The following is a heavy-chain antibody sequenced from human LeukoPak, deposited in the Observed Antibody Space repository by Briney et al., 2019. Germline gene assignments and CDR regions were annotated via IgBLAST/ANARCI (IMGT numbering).Heavy chain of an antibody. CDR1: GFNFRDYG. D-gene: IGHD3-16*01. V-gene: IGHV3-30*18. CDR3: AKERQRGISYGGRPCEY. CDR2: MSYDESFD. J-gene: IGHJ4*02. Sequence: PGGSLRLSCAASGFNFRDYGIHWVRQAPGKGLEWVAAMSYDESFDYYGESEKGRFIISRDNSMNTLYLQMNSLRAADTAVYFCAKERQRGISYGGRPCEYWGQGILVTVSS.